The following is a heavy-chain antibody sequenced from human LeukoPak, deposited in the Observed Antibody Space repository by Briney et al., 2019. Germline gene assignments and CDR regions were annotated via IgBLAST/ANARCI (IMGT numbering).Heavy chain of an antibody. J-gene: IGHJ4*02. CDR3: AKGHTYGLGESYLDF. Sequence: GGSLRLSCEASGYTFDDYAMHWVRQAPGKGLEWVSTISWNSGSIGYADSVKGRFTISRDNGKNSLYLQMNSLRTEDTALYYSAKGHTYGLGESYLDFWGQGTLVSVSS. CDR1: GYTFDDYA. CDR2: ISWNSGSI. V-gene: IGHV3-9*01. D-gene: IGHD5-18*01.